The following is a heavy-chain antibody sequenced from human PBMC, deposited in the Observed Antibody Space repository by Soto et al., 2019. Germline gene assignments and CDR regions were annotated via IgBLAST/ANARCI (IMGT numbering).Heavy chain of an antibody. V-gene: IGHV3-33*06. CDR2: LWFDGSNK. Sequence: GGSLRLSCAASGFTFSSYGMHWVRQAPGKGLEWVAVLWFDGSNKYYADSVKGRFTISRDNSKNTLYLQMNSLRAEETAVYYCAKDPPSTVTAGRYGMDVWGQGTTVTVSS. CDR3: AKDPPSTVTAGRYGMDV. D-gene: IGHD4-4*01. J-gene: IGHJ6*02. CDR1: GFTFSSYG.